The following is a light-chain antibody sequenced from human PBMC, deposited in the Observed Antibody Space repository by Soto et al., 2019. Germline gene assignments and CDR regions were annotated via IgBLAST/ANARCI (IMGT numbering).Light chain of an antibody. Sequence: SVLTQPPSASGSPGQSVTISCAGTSSDVGGYNYVSWYQQYPGKVPKLMIYEVSERPSGVPDRFSGSKSGNTAFLTVSGLQAEVEADYYCLSSAFTAYVFGKGTKVTDL. CDR3: LSSAFTAYV. CDR1: SSDVGGYNY. CDR2: EVS. J-gene: IGLJ1*01. V-gene: IGLV2-8*01.